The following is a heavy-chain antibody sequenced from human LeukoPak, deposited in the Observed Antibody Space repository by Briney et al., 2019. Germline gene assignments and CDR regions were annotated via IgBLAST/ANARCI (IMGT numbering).Heavy chain of an antibody. CDR2: ILSSGST. CDR3: ARAGEGDHYDFWSGYHDAFDI. J-gene: IGHJ3*02. CDR1: GGSISNYY. V-gene: IGHV4-59*01. Sequence: SETLSLTCTVSGGSISNYYWNWIRQPPGKGLEWIGYILSSGSTHHNPSLTSRISLSVDTSKNQFSLKLSSVTAADTAVYYCARAGEGDHYDFWSGYHDAFDIWGQGTMVTVSS. D-gene: IGHD3-3*01.